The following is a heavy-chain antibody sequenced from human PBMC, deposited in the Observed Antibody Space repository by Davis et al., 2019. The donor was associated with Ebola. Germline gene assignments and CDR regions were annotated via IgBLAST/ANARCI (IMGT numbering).Heavy chain of an antibody. CDR2: ISGSGGST. D-gene: IGHD1-14*01. V-gene: IGHV3-23*01. Sequence: GESLKISCAASGFTFRSYAMHWVRQAPGKGLEWVSAISGSGGSTYYADSVKGRFTISRDNSKNTLYLQMNSLRAEDTAVYYCAKGRTGDPIYWGQGTLVVVSS. CDR1: GFTFRSYA. J-gene: IGHJ4*02. CDR3: AKGRTGDPIY.